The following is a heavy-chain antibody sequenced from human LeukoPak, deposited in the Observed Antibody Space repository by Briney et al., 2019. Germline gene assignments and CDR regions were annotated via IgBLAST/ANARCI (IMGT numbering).Heavy chain of an antibody. J-gene: IGHJ4*02. CDR1: GFTFGRHA. D-gene: IGHD3-10*01. V-gene: IGHV3-23*01. CDR3: AKDVGTSGNYSPPDY. CDR2: IRFSGEST. Sequence: GGSLRLSCAASGFTFGRHAMNWVRQAPGKGLEWVSAIRFSGESTYYADSVKGRFTISRDNSKNTLYLQMDSLRAEDTAVYYCAKDVGTSGNYSPPDYWGQGTLVTVSS.